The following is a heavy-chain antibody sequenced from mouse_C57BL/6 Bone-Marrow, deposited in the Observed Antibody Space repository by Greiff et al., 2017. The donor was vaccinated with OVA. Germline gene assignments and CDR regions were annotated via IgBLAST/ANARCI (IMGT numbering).Heavy chain of an antibody. V-gene: IGHV1-81*01. Sequence: VQRVESGAELARPGASVKLSCKASGYTFTSYGISWVKQRTGQGLEWIGEIYPRSGNTYYNEKFKGKATLTADKSSSTAYMELRSLTSEDSAVYFCARTHYYGRGYYAMDYWGQGTSVTVSS. D-gene: IGHD1-1*01. CDR3: ARTHYYGRGYYAMDY. J-gene: IGHJ4*01. CDR2: IYPRSGNT. CDR1: GYTFTSYG.